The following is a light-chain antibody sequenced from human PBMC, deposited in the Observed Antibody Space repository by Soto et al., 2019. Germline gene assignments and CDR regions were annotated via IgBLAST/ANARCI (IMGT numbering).Light chain of an antibody. Sequence: EIVMTQSPATLSVSPGERVTLFCRASQSIYEKLAWYQQKPGQTPRLVIYDTSTRATGTTGSFSGSGSGTEFTLTISSLQSEDFAVYYCQQYNRWPLTFGGGTKVEIK. CDR2: DTS. J-gene: IGKJ4*01. CDR3: QQYNRWPLT. CDR1: QSIYEK. V-gene: IGKV3-15*01.